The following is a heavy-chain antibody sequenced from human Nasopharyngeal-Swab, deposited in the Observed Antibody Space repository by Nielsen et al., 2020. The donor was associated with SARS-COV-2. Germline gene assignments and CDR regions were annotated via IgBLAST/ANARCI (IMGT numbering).Heavy chain of an antibody. Sequence: SGPTLVKPTETLTLTCTVSGFSLSNARMGVSWIRQPPGKALEWLAHIFSTDEKSYSTSLKSRLTISKDTSKSQVVLTMTNMDPVDTATYYCARQAFLSGSYRADYYYGMDVWGQGTTVTVSS. D-gene: IGHD1-26*01. CDR2: IFSTDEK. CDR1: GFSLSNARMG. CDR3: ARQAFLSGSYRADYYYGMDV. V-gene: IGHV2-26*01. J-gene: IGHJ6*02.